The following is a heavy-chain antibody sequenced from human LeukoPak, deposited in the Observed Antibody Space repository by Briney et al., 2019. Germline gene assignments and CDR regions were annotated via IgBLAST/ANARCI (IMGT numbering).Heavy chain of an antibody. D-gene: IGHD6-19*01. CDR2: IYYSGST. J-gene: IGHJ2*01. CDR1: GGSISSGGYY. V-gene: IGHV4-39*01. CDR3: AVRQWLGHYWYFDL. Sequence: SETLSLTCTVSGGSISSGGYYWSWIRQPPGKGLEWIGSIYYSGSTYYNPSLKSRVTISVDTSKNQFSLKLSSVTAADTAVYYCAVRQWLGHYWYFDLWGRGTLVTVSS.